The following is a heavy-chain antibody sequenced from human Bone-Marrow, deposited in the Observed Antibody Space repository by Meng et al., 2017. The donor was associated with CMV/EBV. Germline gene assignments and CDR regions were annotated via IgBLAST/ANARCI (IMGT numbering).Heavy chain of an antibody. CDR1: GFTFSGSA. J-gene: IGHJ4*02. V-gene: IGHV3-73*01. Sequence: GGSLRLSCAASGFTFSGSAMHWVRQASGKGLEWVGYITSKTNSYATLYAASVKGRFTISRDESKNTAYLQMNSLKTEDTAVYYCSPLGAELSPWGQGTLVTFSS. D-gene: IGHD3-16*01. CDR2: ITSKTNSYAT. CDR3: SPLGAELSP.